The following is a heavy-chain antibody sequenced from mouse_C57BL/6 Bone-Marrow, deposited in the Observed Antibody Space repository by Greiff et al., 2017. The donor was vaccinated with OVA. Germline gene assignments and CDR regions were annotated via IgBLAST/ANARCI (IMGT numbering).Heavy chain of an antibody. Sequence: EVKLVESGPVLVKPGASVKMSCKASGYTFTDYYMNWVKQSHGKSLEWIGVINPYNGGTSYNQKFKGKATLTVDKSSSTAYMELNSLTSEDSAVYYGARRGINYDPARAMDYWGQGTAVTVSS. J-gene: IGHJ4*01. D-gene: IGHD2-4*01. CDR1: GYTFTDYY. V-gene: IGHV1-19*01. CDR3: ARRGINYDPARAMDY. CDR2: INPYNGGT.